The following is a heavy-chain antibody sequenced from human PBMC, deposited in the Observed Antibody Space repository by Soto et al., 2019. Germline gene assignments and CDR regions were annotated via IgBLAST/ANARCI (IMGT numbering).Heavy chain of an antibody. CDR2: IYHSGST. D-gene: IGHD4-17*01. CDR3: ASRLTTVTKYFDY. J-gene: IGHJ4*02. Sequence: SETLSLTCAVSSGSISSSNWWSWVRQPPGKGLEWIGEIYHSGSTNYNPSLKSRVTISVDKSKNQFSLKLSSVTAADTAVYYCASRLTTVTKYFDYWGQGTLVTVSS. CDR1: SGSISSSNW. V-gene: IGHV4-4*02.